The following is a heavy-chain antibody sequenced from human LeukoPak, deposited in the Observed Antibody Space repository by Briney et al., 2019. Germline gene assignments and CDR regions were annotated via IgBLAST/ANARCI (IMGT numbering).Heavy chain of an antibody. D-gene: IGHD6-13*01. CDR2: IFPGNSDT. CDR1: GYRLTSDW. CDR3: ARHQGSSWVDY. J-gene: IGHJ4*02. Sequence: GESLKISCKGSGYRLTSDWTGGGRPMLGEGLEWKGIIFPGNSDTRYTPSFQGQITISADKSSSTAYLQWNSLRASDTAVYYCARHQGSSWVDYWGQGILVTVSS. V-gene: IGHV5-51*01.